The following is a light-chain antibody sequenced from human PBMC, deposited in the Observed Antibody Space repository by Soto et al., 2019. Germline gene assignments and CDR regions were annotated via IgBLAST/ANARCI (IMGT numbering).Light chain of an antibody. V-gene: IGLV2-14*01. CDR3: CSYATGSVYV. CDR1: SSDVGGYNY. Sequence: QSLLTQPASVSGSPGQSITISCTGTSSDVGGYNYVSWYQQHPGKVPKLMMFDVNNRPSGVSNRFSGSKSGNTASLTISGLQAEDEADYFCCSYATGSVYVFATGTKVTGL. J-gene: IGLJ1*01. CDR2: DVN.